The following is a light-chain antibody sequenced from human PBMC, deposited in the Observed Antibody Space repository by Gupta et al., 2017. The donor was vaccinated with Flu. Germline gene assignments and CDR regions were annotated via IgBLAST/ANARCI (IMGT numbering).Light chain of an antibody. Sequence: VTLGQSASISCRSSQGLVYSDGNTYLHWFQQRPGQSPRRLIYLVTKRDSGVPDRFSSSGSGTDFTLKISRVEAEDVGVYFCMQGAHWPWAFGQGTKLEIK. V-gene: IGKV2-30*01. CDR2: LVT. CDR1: QGLVYSDGNTY. J-gene: IGKJ1*01. CDR3: MQGAHWPWA.